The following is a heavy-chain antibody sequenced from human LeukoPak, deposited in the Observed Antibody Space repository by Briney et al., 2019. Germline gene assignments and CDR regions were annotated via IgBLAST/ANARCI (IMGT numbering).Heavy chain of an antibody. Sequence: SETLSLTCTVSGGSISSSSYYWGWIRQTPGKGLEWIGSIYHSGSTYYNPSLKSRVTKSVATSKNQFSLKLSSVTAADTALYYCARHRIYYDGSGYYLIGPFDYWGQGTLVTVSS. CDR3: ARHRIYYDGSGYYLIGPFDY. D-gene: IGHD3-22*01. CDR2: IYHSGST. J-gene: IGHJ4*02. CDR1: GGSISSSSYY. V-gene: IGHV4-39*01.